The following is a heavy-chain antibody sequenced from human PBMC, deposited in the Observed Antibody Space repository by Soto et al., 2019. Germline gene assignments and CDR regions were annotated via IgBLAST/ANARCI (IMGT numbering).Heavy chain of an antibody. Sequence: KPSETLSLTCTVSGGSVSSGSYYWSWIRQPPGKGLEWIGYIYYSGSTNYNPSLKSRVTISVDTSKNQFSLKLSSVTAADTAVYYCARDTAFVASGFFDPWGQGTLVTVSS. CDR3: ARDTAFVASGFFDP. D-gene: IGHD3-22*01. V-gene: IGHV4-61*01. CDR2: IYYSGST. CDR1: GGSVSSGSYY. J-gene: IGHJ5*02.